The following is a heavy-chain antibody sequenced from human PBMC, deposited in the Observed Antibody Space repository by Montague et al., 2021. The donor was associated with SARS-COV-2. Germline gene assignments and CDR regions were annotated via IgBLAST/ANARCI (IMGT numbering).Heavy chain of an antibody. CDR2: ISYDGSNK. Sequence: SRSLSWAASGFTFSSYGIHWVRQAPGKGLEWVAVISYDGSNKHYADSVKGRFTISRDNSKNTLYLQMNSLRAEDTAVYYCAKDQGDCSSSRCFRGWTYYYYGMDVWGQGTTVTVSS. J-gene: IGHJ6*02. V-gene: IGHV3-30*18. CDR1: GFTFSSYG. D-gene: IGHD2-2*01. CDR3: AKDQGDCSSSRCFRGWTYYYYGMDV.